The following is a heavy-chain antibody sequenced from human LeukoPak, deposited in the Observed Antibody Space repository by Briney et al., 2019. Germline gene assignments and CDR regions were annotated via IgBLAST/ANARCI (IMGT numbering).Heavy chain of an antibody. CDR2: INPSGGST. V-gene: IGHV1-46*01. CDR1: GYTFTGYY. D-gene: IGHD3-16*01. Sequence: ASVKVSCKASGYTFTGYYMHWVRQAPGQGLEWMGIINPSGGSTSYAQKFQGRVTMTRDTSTSTVYMELSSLRSEDTAVYYCARDPGAGEDGDEAFDYWGQGTLVTVSS. CDR3: ARDPGAGEDGDEAFDY. J-gene: IGHJ4*02.